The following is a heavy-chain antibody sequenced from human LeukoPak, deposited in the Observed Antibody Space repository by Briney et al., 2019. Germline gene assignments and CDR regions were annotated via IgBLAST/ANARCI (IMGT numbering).Heavy chain of an antibody. CDR3: ARHQMGANTFDY. Sequence: KTSETLSLTCAVSGGSISGYWWSWVRQPPGMGLEWIGEIFESGSTNYNPSLKSRATISGDKSESLFSLRLTSVSVADTAVYYCARHQMGANTFDYWGQGTLVTVSS. CDR1: GGSISGYW. D-gene: IGHD1-26*01. J-gene: IGHJ4*02. V-gene: IGHV4-4*02. CDR2: IFESGST.